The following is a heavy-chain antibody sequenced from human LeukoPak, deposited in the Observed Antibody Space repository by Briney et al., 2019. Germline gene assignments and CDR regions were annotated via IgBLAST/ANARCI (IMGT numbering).Heavy chain of an antibody. CDR3: ARVQGSDTSGSFDH. D-gene: IGHD1-26*01. Sequence: ASVKVSCKTSGYTFFSHDINWVRQATGQGLEWMGWKDPNSGNTGYAQRFQGRVTLTRSTSLSEAYMELTSLKFEDTAVYYCARVQGSDTSGSFDHWGQGTLVTVSS. CDR2: KDPNSGNT. CDR1: GYTFFSHD. V-gene: IGHV1-8*01. J-gene: IGHJ4*02.